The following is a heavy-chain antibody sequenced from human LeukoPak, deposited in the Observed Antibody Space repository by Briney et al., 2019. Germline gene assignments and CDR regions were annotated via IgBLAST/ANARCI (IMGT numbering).Heavy chain of an antibody. CDR2: IYYSGST. V-gene: IGHV4-39*02. J-gene: IGHJ4*02. CDR1: GGSISGSRYY. Sequence: SETLSLTCTVSGGSISGSRYYWGWLRQPPGKGLEWIGTIYYSGSTYYNSSLKSLATISVDTSKYQLSLNLTSVTAADTAVYYCARDGYNPIDYWGQGTLVYVCS. CDR3: ARDGYNPIDY. D-gene: IGHD5-24*01.